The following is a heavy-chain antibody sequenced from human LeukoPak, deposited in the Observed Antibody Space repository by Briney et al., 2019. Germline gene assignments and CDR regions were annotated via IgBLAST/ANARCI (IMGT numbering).Heavy chain of an antibody. J-gene: IGHJ6*03. V-gene: IGHV4-38-2*02. CDR1: GYSTSSGYY. Sequence: SETLSLTCPVSGYSTSSGYYWGWVRPPPRKGLGWIWGIYHIWGTYDNPSLKSRLTISVDTSKNQFSLKLSSVTAADTAVYYCARGKPSYGSGTYYRPLEPNYMDVWGKGTTVTVSS. CDR2: IYHIWGT. CDR3: ARGKPSYGSGTYYRPLEPNYMDV. D-gene: IGHD3-10*01.